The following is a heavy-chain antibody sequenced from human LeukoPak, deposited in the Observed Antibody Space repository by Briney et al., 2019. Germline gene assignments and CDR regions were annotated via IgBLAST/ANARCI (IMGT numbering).Heavy chain of an antibody. J-gene: IGHJ6*04. CDR2: ISAYNGNT. Sequence: ASVKVSCKASGYMFTSYGLSWVRQAPGQGLGWMGWISAYNGNTRYAQKFQGRVTMTTDTSTRTAYMEMRSLRSDDTAVYYCARDRRGRAVANPYYYNCMDAWGEGTPVTVSS. CDR3: ARDRRGRAVANPYYYNCMDA. CDR1: GYMFTSYG. D-gene: IGHD6-19*01. V-gene: IGHV1-18*01.